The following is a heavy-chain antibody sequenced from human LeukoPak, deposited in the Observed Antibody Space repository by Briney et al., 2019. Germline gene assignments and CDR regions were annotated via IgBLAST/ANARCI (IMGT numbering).Heavy chain of an antibody. J-gene: IGHJ4*02. CDR3: ARDGGYGDYVDTNWIDY. CDR2: ISSSSSYI. D-gene: IGHD3-16*01. CDR1: GFTFSSYS. Sequence: AGGSLRLSCAASGFTFSSYSMNWVRQAPGKGLEWVSYISSSSSYIYYAGSVKGRFTISRDNAKNSLYLQMNSLRAEDTALYYCARDGGYGDYVDTNWIDYWGQGTLVTVSS. V-gene: IGHV3-21*01.